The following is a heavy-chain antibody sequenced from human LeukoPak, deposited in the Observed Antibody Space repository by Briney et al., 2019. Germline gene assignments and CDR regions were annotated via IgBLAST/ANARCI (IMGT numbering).Heavy chain of an antibody. V-gene: IGHV4-59*01. CDR2: IHYSGST. J-gene: IGHJ5*02. CDR1: GSSISTYY. Sequence: PSETLSLTCTVSGSSISTYYWSWIRQPPGKGLEWIGDIHYSGSTNYNPSLKSRVTISVDTSKNQFSLKLNSVTAADTAVYYCARVVYSKGWFDPWGQGTLVTVSS. D-gene: IGHD5/OR15-5a*01. CDR3: ARVVYSKGWFDP.